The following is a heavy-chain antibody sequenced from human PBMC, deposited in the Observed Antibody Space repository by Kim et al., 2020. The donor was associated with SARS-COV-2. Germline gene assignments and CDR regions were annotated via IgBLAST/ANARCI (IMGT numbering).Heavy chain of an antibody. D-gene: IGHD4-17*01. Sequence: SETLSLTCTVSGGSISSGVYFWSWIRQHPGNGLEWIGYIYSSGSTFYNPSLKSRVTISLDTSKNEFSLKLSSVTAADTAVYYCARDTGNYFDYWGQGTLVTVSS. CDR3: ARDTGNYFDY. CDR1: GGSISSGVYF. J-gene: IGHJ4*02. V-gene: IGHV4-31*03. CDR2: IYSSGST.